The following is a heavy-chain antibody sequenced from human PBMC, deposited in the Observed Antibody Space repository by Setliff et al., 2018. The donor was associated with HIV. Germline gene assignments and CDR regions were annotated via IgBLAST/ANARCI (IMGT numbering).Heavy chain of an antibody. J-gene: IGHJ3*02. V-gene: IGHV4-31*03. Sequence: LSLTCSVSGDSISSGGYYWSWIRQHPGKGLEWIGYIYSGGSTFYNPSLKSRLIISLDTSKNQFSLKLSSVTAADTAIYYCARVPRITTLRNAFDIWGQGTMVTVSS. CDR2: IYSGGST. CDR3: ARVPRITTLRNAFDI. CDR1: GDSISSGGYY. D-gene: IGHD3-3*01.